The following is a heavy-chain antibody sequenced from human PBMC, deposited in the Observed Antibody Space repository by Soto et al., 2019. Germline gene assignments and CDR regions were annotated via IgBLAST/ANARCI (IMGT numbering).Heavy chain of an antibody. CDR3: AKDLLSSGGYYLGN. J-gene: IGHJ4*02. V-gene: IGHV3-30*18. Sequence: QVQLVESGGGVVQPGRSLRLSCAASGFTFSAYGMHWVRQAPGKGLEWVAVISHDGSDKYYADSAKGRLTVSRDNSRNTLFLQMNSLRAEDTAVYYCAKDLLSSGGYYLGNWGQGTLVTVSS. D-gene: IGHD3-22*01. CDR1: GFTFSAYG. CDR2: ISHDGSDK.